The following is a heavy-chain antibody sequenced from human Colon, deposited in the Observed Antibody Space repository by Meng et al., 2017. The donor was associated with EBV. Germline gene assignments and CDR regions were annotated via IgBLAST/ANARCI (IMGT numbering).Heavy chain of an antibody. Sequence: QGRLHPWGAGLLNPPEPRSRRCAVYAGSFRDYYWTWIRHPPGKVLEWIGEIDHRGNTKYNPSLKSRVTISLDTSKKQFSLKVSSVTAADSAVYYCARRGPSGNFSPWSQGALVTVSS. D-gene: IGHD3-10*01. CDR1: AGSFRDYY. V-gene: IGHV4-34*01. CDR3: ARRGPSGNFSP. J-gene: IGHJ5*02. CDR2: IDHRGNT.